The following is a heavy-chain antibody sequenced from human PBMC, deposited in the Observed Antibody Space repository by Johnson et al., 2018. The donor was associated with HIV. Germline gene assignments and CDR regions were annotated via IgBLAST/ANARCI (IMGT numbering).Heavy chain of an antibody. J-gene: IGHJ3*02. Sequence: MQLVESGGGVVQPGRSLRLSCAASGFTFSSYAMSWVRQAPGKGLEWVSAISGSGGSTYYADSVKGRFTISRDNSKNTLYLQMNSLRAEDTAVYYCANGGGGAFDIWGQGTMVTVSS. CDR3: ANGGGGAFDI. V-gene: IGHV3-23*04. CDR2: ISGSGGST. CDR1: GFTFSSYA. D-gene: IGHD3-16*01.